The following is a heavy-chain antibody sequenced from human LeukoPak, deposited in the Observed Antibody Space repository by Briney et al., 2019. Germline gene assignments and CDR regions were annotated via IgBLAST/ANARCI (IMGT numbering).Heavy chain of an antibody. V-gene: IGHV3-23*01. J-gene: IGHJ4*02. CDR3: AKDMSKGSGWSGKDY. D-gene: IGHD6-19*01. CDR2: ISGSGGST. Sequence: GGSLRLSCAASGFTFSSYAMSWVRQAPGKGLEWVSAISGSGGSTYYADSVKGRFTISRDNSKNTLYLQMNSLRAKDTAVYYCAKDMSKGSGWSGKDYWGQGTLVTVSS. CDR1: GFTFSSYA.